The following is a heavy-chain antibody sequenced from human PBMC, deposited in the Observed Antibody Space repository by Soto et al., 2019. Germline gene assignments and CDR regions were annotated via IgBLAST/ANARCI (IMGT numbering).Heavy chain of an antibody. V-gene: IGHV4-31*03. CDR3: AGGNDYAKIGY. D-gene: IGHD4-17*01. Sequence: VQLQESGPGLVKPSQTLSLTCTVSGGSISSRGYYCSWIRQFPGKGLEWIGYISYSESTDYNPSLKSRVTISADTSKNQFSLKLSFVTAADTAVYYCAGGNDYAKIGYWGQGAQVTVSS. CDR2: ISYSEST. CDR1: GGSISSRGYY. J-gene: IGHJ4*02.